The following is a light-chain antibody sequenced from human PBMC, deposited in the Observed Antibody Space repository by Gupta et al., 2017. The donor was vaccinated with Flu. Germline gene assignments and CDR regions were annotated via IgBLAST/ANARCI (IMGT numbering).Light chain of an antibody. CDR3: QQYGNIPLT. J-gene: IGKJ4*01. CDR2: GIS. CDR1: QSLRNNY. Sequence: ERATLPCRASQSLRNNYLAWYQQKPGQAPRLLIYGISNRATGIPDRFSGSGSGTDLTLTISRLEPEDFAVYYCQQYGNIPLTFGGGTKVEIK. V-gene: IGKV3-20*01.